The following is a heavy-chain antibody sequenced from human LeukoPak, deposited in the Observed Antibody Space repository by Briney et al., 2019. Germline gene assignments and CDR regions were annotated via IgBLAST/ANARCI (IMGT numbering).Heavy chain of an antibody. J-gene: IGHJ4*02. Sequence: GGSLRLSCGASEFCFSDFYMTWIRQAPGKGLEWVSYISSSSSHTNYADSVKGRFTISRDNAKNSLYLQMNSLRAEDTAVYYCARTNLGSGWRFDYWGQGTLVTVSS. CDR1: EFCFSDFY. V-gene: IGHV3-11*06. CDR3: ARTNLGSGWRFDY. D-gene: IGHD6-19*01. CDR2: ISSSSSHT.